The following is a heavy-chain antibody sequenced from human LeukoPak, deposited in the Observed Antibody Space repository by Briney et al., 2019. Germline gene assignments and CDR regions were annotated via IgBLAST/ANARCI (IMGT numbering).Heavy chain of an antibody. CDR1: GFTSSTYA. V-gene: IGHV3-64D*06. Sequence: GGSLRLSCSASGFTSSTYAMHWVRQAPGKGLEYVSAISSNGGSTYYADSVKGRFTISRDNSKNTLFLKMSSLRVEDTAVYYCVKYYHRVSSWPFNCDCFDSWGQGTKVTVSS. J-gene: IGHJ3*02. D-gene: IGHD6-13*01. CDR2: ISSNGGST. CDR3: VKYYHRVSSWPFNCDCFDS.